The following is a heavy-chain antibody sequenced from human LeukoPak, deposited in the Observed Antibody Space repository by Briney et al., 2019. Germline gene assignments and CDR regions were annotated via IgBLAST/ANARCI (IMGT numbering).Heavy chain of an antibody. Sequence: GGSLRLSCAASGFTFSSYSMNWVRQAPGKGLEWVSSISSSSSYIYYADSVKGRFTISRDNAKNSLYLQMNSLRAEDTAVYYCARARGFGELSAPLGYWGQGTLVTVSS. CDR1: GFTFSSYS. CDR2: ISSSSSYI. J-gene: IGHJ4*02. V-gene: IGHV3-21*01. CDR3: ARARGFGELSAPLGY. D-gene: IGHD3-10*01.